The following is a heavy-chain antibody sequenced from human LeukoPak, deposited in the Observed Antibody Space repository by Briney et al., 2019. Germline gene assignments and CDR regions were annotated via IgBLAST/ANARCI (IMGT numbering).Heavy chain of an antibody. CDR2: MNPDNGDT. Sequence: ASVKVSCKASGYTFTNYYISWVRQAPGRGLEWMGRMNPDNGDTDYAQRFQGRVTLARDTSISTVYMELSRLRFDDTAVYYCARAPSEGYTYGDFWGQGTLVTVSS. J-gene: IGHJ4*02. CDR1: GYTFTNYY. V-gene: IGHV1-2*06. D-gene: IGHD5-12*01. CDR3: ARAPSEGYTYGDF.